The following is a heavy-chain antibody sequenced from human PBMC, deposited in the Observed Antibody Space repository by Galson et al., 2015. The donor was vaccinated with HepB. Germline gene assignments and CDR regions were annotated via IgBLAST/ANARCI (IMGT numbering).Heavy chain of an antibody. V-gene: IGHV3-7*01. CDR1: GFTFSSYW. Sequence: SLRLSCAASGFTFSSYWMSWVRQAPGKGLEWVANIKQDGSEKYYVDSVKGRSTISRDNAKNSLYLQMNSLRAEDTAVYYCVRDYASATFYPLYYHGMGVWGQGTLVTVSS. D-gene: IGHD3-22*01. CDR2: IKQDGSEK. J-gene: IGHJ4*02. CDR3: VRDYASATFYPLYYHGMGV.